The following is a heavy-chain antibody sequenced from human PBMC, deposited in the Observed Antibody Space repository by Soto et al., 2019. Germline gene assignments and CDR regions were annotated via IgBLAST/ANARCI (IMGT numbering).Heavy chain of an antibody. V-gene: IGHV4-34*01. CDR2: INHSGST. J-gene: IGHJ6*02. Sequence: SVTLSLTCAIYGGSFSGYDWSWIRQPPGKGLEWIGEINHSGSTNYNPSLKSRVTISVDTSKNKFSLKLSSVTAADTAVYYCARFRVGQYGMDVWGQGTTVT. CDR1: GGSFSGYD. D-gene: IGHD1-26*01. CDR3: ARFRVGQYGMDV.